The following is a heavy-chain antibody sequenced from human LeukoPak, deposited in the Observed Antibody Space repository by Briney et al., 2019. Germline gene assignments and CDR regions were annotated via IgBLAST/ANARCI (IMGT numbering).Heavy chain of an antibody. CDR3: ARENIYSGCDSYFEY. CDR2: ISAYNGNT. Sequence: ASVKVSCKASGYTFTSYGISWVRQAPGQGLEWMGWISAYNGNTNYAQKLQGRVTMTTDTSTSTAYMELRSLRSDDTAVYYCARENIYSGCDSYFEYWSQGTLVTVSS. V-gene: IGHV1-18*01. CDR1: GYTFTSYG. J-gene: IGHJ4*02. D-gene: IGHD5-12*01.